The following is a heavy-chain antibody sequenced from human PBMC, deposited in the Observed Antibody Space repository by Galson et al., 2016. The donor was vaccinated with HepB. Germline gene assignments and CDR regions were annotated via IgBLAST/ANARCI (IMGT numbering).Heavy chain of an antibody. D-gene: IGHD3-9*01. CDR2: ISSTGGMI. CDR3: ASYPGYFPGN. Sequence: SLRLSCAGSGFTFSDFDMNWVRQAPGKGLEWISYISSTGGMIYYADFVKGRFIVSRDYAKNLLYLQMNSMRAEATAVYYCASYPGYFPGNLGQGTLVTVSS. V-gene: IGHV3-69-1*02. CDR1: GFTFSDFD. J-gene: IGHJ4*02.